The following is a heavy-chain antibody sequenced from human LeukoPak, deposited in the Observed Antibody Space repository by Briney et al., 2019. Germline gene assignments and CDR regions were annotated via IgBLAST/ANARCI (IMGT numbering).Heavy chain of an antibody. Sequence: GGSLRLSCAASGFTFSSYSMNWVRQAPGKGLEWVANIKQDGSEEYYVDSVKGRFTISRDDAKNSLYLQMNSLRAEDTGVYYCAREQPYYYDSSGTALMAEIKYYFDYWGQGTLVTVSS. V-gene: IGHV3-7*01. D-gene: IGHD3-22*01. J-gene: IGHJ4*02. CDR3: AREQPYYYDSSGTALMAEIKYYFDY. CDR2: IKQDGSEE. CDR1: GFTFSSYS.